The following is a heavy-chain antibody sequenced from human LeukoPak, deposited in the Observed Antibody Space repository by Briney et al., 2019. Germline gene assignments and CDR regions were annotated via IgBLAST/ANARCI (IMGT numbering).Heavy chain of an antibody. Sequence: GRSLRLSCAASGFTFSSYGMHWVRQAPGKGLERVAVIWYDGSNKYYADSVKGRFTISRDNSKNTLYLQMNSLRAEDTAVYYCARDILTGKFDYWGQGTLVTVSS. CDR1: GFTFSSYG. J-gene: IGHJ4*02. CDR2: IWYDGSNK. D-gene: IGHD3-9*01. CDR3: ARDILTGKFDY. V-gene: IGHV3-33*01.